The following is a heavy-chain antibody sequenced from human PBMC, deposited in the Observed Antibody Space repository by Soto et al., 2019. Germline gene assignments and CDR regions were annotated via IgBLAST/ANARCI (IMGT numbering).Heavy chain of an antibody. D-gene: IGHD6-13*01. J-gene: IGHJ3*02. V-gene: IGHV3-7*05. CDR2: IKQDGSKK. CDR3: ARDVSPGSSSLYLDAFDI. CDR1: GFTLSMYW. Sequence: EVQLEESGGGLVQPGGSLRLSCAASGFTLSMYWMTWVRQAPGRGLEWVANIKQDGSKKSYLDSVRGRFTISRDNVRNSLYLQMDSLRAEYTALYYCARDVSPGSSSLYLDAFDIWGQGTMVIVSS.